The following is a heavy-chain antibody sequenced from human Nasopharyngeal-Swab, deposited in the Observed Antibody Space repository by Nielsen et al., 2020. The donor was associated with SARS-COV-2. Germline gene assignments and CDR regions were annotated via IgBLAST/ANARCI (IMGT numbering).Heavy chain of an antibody. CDR3: AKGKVVVVITPLGY. D-gene: IGHD3-22*01. Sequence: WIRRPPGKGLEWVSAISGSGGSTYYADSVKGRFTISRDNSKNTLYLQMNSLRAEDTAVYYCAKGKVVVVITPLGYWGQGTLVTVSS. CDR2: ISGSGGST. V-gene: IGHV3-23*01. J-gene: IGHJ4*02.